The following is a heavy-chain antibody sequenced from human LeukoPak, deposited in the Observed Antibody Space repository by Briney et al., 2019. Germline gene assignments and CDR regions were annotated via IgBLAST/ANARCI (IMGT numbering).Heavy chain of an antibody. CDR3: ASIAVAGPLDYFDY. D-gene: IGHD6-19*01. J-gene: IGHJ4*02. Sequence: SVKVSCKASGGTFSSYAISWVRQAPGQGLEWMGRIIPIFGTANYAQKFQGRGTITTDESTSTAYMELSSLRSEDTAVYYCASIAVAGPLDYFDYWGQGTLVTVSS. CDR1: GGTFSSYA. CDR2: IIPIFGTA. V-gene: IGHV1-69*05.